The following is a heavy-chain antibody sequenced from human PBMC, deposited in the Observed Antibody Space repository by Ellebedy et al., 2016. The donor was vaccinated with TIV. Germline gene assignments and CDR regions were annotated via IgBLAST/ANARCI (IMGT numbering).Heavy chain of an antibody. V-gene: IGHV1-2*02. CDR2: INPNSGGT. CDR3: AREGGLPRGNWFDP. D-gene: IGHD3-10*01. J-gene: IGHJ5*02. CDR1: GYMFTDYY. Sequence: ASVKVSCXASGYMFTDYYMHWVRQAPGQGLEWMGWINPNSGGTNYAQKFQGRVTMTRDTSISTAYMELSRVRSDDTAMYYCAREGGLPRGNWFDPWGQGTLVTVSS.